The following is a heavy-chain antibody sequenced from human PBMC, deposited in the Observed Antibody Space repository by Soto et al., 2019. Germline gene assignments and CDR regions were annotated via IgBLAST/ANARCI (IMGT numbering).Heavy chain of an antibody. CDR1: GGSISSYY. D-gene: IGHD4-17*01. CDR2: IYYSGST. CDR3: ARGPYGGYIAY. J-gene: IGHJ4*02. Sequence: SETLSLTCTVFGGSISSYYWSWIRQPPGKGLEWIGYIYYSGSTNNPSLKSRVTISVDTSKNQFSLKLSSVTAADTAVYYCARGPYGGYIAYWGQGTLVTVSS. V-gene: IGHV4-59*01.